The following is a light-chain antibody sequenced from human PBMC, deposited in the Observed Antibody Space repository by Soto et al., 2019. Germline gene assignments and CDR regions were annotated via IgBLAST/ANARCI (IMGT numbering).Light chain of an antibody. CDR2: DAS. V-gene: IGKV4-1*01. CDR1: QSVLYSSNNKNY. J-gene: IGKJ1*01. Sequence: DNVMTQSPDSLAVSLGERATINCKSAQSVLYSSNNKNYLALYKQKPGQAPRLLIYDASTRATGIPDRFSGSGSGTEFTLTISSLQSEDFAVYYCQQYNNWPRTFGQGTKVDI. CDR3: QQYNNWPRT.